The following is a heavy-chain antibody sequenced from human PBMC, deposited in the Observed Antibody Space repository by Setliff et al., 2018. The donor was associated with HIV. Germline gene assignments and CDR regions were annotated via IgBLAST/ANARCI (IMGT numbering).Heavy chain of an antibody. CDR2: IHTSGNA. V-gene: IGHV4-61*09. D-gene: IGHD6-19*01. Sequence: PSETLSLTFTVSGGSISSGTYFWSWIRQPAGKGLEWIGHIHTSGNANYNPSLNSRVTISVDTSKNHFSLKLSSVTAADTAVYYCARSLLPSITVAGTIGYWGQGSLVTVPQ. J-gene: IGHJ4*02. CDR1: GGSISSGTYF. CDR3: ARSLLPSITVAGTIGY.